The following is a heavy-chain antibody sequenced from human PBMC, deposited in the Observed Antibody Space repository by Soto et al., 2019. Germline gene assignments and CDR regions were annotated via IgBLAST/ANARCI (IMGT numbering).Heavy chain of an antibody. J-gene: IGHJ6*03. CDR1: GFTFSSYW. D-gene: IGHD5-18*01. CDR3: ASNLYSYGYFDYYMDF. Sequence: PGGSLRLSCAASGFTFSSYWMSWVRQAPGKGLEWVANIKQDGSEKYYVDSVKGRFTISRDNAKNSLYLQMNSLRAEDTAVYYCASNLYSYGYFDYYMDFWGKGTTVTVSS. V-gene: IGHV3-7*01. CDR2: IKQDGSEK.